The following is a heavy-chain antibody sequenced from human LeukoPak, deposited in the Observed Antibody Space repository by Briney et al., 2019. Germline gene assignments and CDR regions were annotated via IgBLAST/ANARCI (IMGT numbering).Heavy chain of an antibody. Sequence: SETLSLTCTVSGGSISSHYWSWIRQPPGKGLEWIGYIYYSGNTNYNPSLKSRVTISVDTSKNQFSLKLSSVTAADTAVYYCARLAAAGDYYYYMDVWGKGTTVTVSS. CDR1: GGSISSHY. V-gene: IGHV4-59*11. J-gene: IGHJ6*03. CDR3: ARLAAAGDYYYYMDV. D-gene: IGHD6-13*01. CDR2: IYYSGNT.